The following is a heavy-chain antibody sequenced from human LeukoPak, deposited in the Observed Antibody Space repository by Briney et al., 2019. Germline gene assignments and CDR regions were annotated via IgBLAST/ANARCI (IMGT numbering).Heavy chain of an antibody. Sequence: GASVKVSCKASGYTFTGYYMHWVRQAPGQGLEWMGWISAYNGNTNYAQKLQGRVTMTTDTSTSTAYMELRSLRSDDTAVYYCARDFGLLWFGEVPYWGQGTLVTVSS. CDR2: ISAYNGNT. CDR3: ARDFGLLWFGEVPY. J-gene: IGHJ4*02. V-gene: IGHV1-18*04. CDR1: GYTFTGYY. D-gene: IGHD3-10*01.